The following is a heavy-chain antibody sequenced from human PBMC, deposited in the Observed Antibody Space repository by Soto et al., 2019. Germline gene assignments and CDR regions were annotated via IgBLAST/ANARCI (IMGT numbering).Heavy chain of an antibody. CDR3: VRRAKSVVVPAARDDAFDI. D-gene: IGHD2-2*01. J-gene: IGHJ3*02. CDR1: GGSISSGGYY. Sequence: QVQLQESGPGLVKPSQTLSLTCTVSGGSISSGGYYWSWIRQHPGKGLEWIGYIYYSRSTYYNPSLQSRVTISVDTSKNQFSLKLSSVTAADTAVYYCVRRAKSVVVPAARDDAFDIWGQGTMVTVSS. CDR2: IYYSRST. V-gene: IGHV4-31*03.